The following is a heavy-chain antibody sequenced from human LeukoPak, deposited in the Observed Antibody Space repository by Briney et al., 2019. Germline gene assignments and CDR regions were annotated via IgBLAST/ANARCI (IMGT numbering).Heavy chain of an antibody. J-gene: IGHJ3*02. Sequence: PGGSLRLSCAASGFTFDDYAMHWVRQAPGKGLEWVSVIYSGGSTYYADSVKGRFTISRDNSKNTLYLQMNSLRAEDTAVYYCAREQEYYYDSSGYPDDAFDIWGQGTMVTVSS. CDR1: GFTFDDYA. D-gene: IGHD3-22*01. CDR3: AREQEYYYDSSGYPDDAFDI. CDR2: IYSGGST. V-gene: IGHV3-66*01.